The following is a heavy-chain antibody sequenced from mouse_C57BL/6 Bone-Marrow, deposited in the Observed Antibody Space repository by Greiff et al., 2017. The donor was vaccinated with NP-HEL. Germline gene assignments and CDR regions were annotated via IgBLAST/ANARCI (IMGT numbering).Heavy chain of an antibody. CDR3: ASLDGFDY. D-gene: IGHD2-3*01. CDR2: IWSGGST. CDR1: GFSLTSYG. V-gene: IGHV2-2*01. Sequence: VKLVESGPGLVQPSQCLSITCTASGFSLTSYGVHWVRQSPGKGLEWLGVIWSGGSTDHNAAFIARQSVSKDNSKRQVFLKMNSLEADDTAIYCCASLDGFDYWGQGTTLTVSS. J-gene: IGHJ2*01.